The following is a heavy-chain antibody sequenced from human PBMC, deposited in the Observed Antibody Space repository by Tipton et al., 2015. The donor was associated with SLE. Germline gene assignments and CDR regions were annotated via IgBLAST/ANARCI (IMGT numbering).Heavy chain of an antibody. D-gene: IGHD3-10*01. Sequence: TLSLTCAISGDSVSSNNAAWNWIRQSPSRGLEWLGRTYYRSKWYNDYAVSVKSRITINPDTSENQFSLQLNSVTPEDTAMYYCARGRGSRDAFDIWGQGTMVAVSS. V-gene: IGHV6-1*01. CDR1: GDSVSSNNAA. CDR3: ARGRGSRDAFDI. CDR2: TYYRSKWYN. J-gene: IGHJ3*02.